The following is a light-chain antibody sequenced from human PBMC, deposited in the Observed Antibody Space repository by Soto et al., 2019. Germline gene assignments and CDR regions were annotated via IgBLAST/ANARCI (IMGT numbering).Light chain of an antibody. J-gene: IGKJ1*01. CDR1: QSVSSN. V-gene: IGKV3-15*01. CDR3: QQYNNWPRWT. CDR2: GAS. Sequence: EIEMTQSPATLSVSPGERATLSCRASQSVSSNLAWYQQKPGQAPRLLIYGASTRATGTPARFSGSGSGTEFTLTISSLQSEDFAVDYCQQYNNWPRWTFGQGTKVEIK.